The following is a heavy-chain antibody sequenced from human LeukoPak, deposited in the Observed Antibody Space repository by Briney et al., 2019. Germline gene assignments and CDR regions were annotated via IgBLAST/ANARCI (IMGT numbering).Heavy chain of an antibody. CDR1: GASISSSSYY. CDR2: IYYSGST. CDR3: ARDRSSYFDY. Sequence: KPSETLSLTCTVSGASISSSSYYWGWIRQPPGKGLEWIGSIYYSGSTYNNPSLKSRVTISVDTSKNQFALKLSPVTAADTAVYYCARDRSSYFDYWGQGTLVTVSS. V-gene: IGHV4-39*01. D-gene: IGHD1-14*01. J-gene: IGHJ4*02.